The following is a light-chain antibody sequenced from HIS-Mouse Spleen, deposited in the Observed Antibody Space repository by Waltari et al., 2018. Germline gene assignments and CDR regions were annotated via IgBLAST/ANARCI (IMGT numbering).Light chain of an antibody. J-gene: IGLJ2*01. CDR1: ALPKKY. CDR2: EDS. CDR3: YSTDSSGNHRV. Sequence: SYELPQPPSVSVSPGQTARTPCSGDALPKKYASWYQHKSGQAPVLVIYEDSKRPSGIPERFSGSSSGTMATLTISGAQVEDEADYYCYSTDSSGNHRVFGGGTKLTVL. V-gene: IGLV3-10*01.